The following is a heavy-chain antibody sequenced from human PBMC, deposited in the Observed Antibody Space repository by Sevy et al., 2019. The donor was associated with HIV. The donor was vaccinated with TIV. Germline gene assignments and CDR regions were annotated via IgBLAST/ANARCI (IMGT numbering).Heavy chain of an antibody. Sequence: ASVKVSCKASGYTFSGYYLHWVRQGPGQGLEWVGWINPDSGDTMYAQKFHGRVTMTRDTSIRTAYMELSSLGSDDTAFYYCARHDYVWGNYRAFDYWGHGTLVTVSS. J-gene: IGHJ4*01. CDR1: GYTFSGYY. CDR2: INPDSGDT. V-gene: IGHV1-2*02. D-gene: IGHD3-16*02. CDR3: ARHDYVWGNYRAFDY.